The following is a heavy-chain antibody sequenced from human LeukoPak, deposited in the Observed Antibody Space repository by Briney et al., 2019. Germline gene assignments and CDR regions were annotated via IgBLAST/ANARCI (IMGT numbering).Heavy chain of an antibody. CDR1: GYTFTSYG. V-gene: IGHV1-2*02. D-gene: IGHD6-13*01. Sequence: ASVKVSCKASGYTFTSYGISWVRQAPGQGLEWMGWIDPNSGGTNYAQKFQGRVTMTRDTSISTAYMELSRLRSDDTAVYYCARDRPGYSSSDDAFDIWGQGTMVTVSS. CDR3: ARDRPGYSSSDDAFDI. CDR2: IDPNSGGT. J-gene: IGHJ3*02.